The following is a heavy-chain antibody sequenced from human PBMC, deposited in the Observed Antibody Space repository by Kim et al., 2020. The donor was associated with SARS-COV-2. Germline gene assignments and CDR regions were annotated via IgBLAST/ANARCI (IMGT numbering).Heavy chain of an antibody. CDR3: ARDGGLTIFGVAANYYYYGMDV. D-gene: IGHD3-3*01. Sequence: SETLSLICTVSGGSISSYYWSWIRQPPGKGLEWIGYIYCSGSTNYNPSLKSRVTISVDTSKTQFSLKLSSVTAADTAVYYCARDGGLTIFGVAANYYYYGMDVWGQGTTVTVSS. V-gene: IGHV4-59*01. CDR1: GGSISSYY. CDR2: IYCSGST. J-gene: IGHJ6*02.